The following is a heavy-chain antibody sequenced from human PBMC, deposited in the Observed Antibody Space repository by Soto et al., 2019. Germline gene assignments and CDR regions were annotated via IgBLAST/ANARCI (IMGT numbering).Heavy chain of an antibody. CDR3: ARDRCTNGVCYAPSDY. CDR2: ISSNGRST. CDR1: GCPFITYA. J-gene: IGHJ4*02. V-gene: IGHV3-64*01. D-gene: IGHD2-8*01. Sequence: GGSLRLSSATSGCPFITYAMHWVRQAPGKGLEYVSAISSNGRSTYYANSVKGRFTISRDNSKNTLYLQMDSLRAEDMAVYYCARDRCTNGVCYAPSDYWGQGTLVTVSS.